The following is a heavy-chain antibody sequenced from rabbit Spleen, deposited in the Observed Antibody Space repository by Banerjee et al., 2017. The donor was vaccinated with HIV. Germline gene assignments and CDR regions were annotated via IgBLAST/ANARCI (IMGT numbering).Heavy chain of an antibody. V-gene: IGHV1S40*01. J-gene: IGHJ6*01. CDR2: IYGGPGAMI. CDR1: EFYFHAAYY. CDR3: ARDSGSSFSSYGMDL. D-gene: IGHD8-1*01. Sequence: QSLEESGGDLVKPEGSLTLTCTASEFYFHAAYYMCWVRQAPGKGLEWIACIYGGPGAMIFDAAWAKGRFTAPSTSSTTMTLQMTSLTVADTATYFCARDSGSSFSSYGMDLWGPGTLVPVS.